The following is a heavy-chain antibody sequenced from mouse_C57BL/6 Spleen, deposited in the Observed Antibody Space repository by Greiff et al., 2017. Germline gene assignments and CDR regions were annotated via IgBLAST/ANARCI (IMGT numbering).Heavy chain of an antibody. CDR1: GYTFTSYG. CDR2: IYPRSGNT. J-gene: IGHJ1*03. CDR3: ARGYGSSFSYWYFDV. Sequence: QVHVKQSGAELARPGASVKLSCKASGYTFTSYGISWVKQRTGQGLEWIGEIYPRSGNTYYNEKFKGKATLTADKSSSTAYMELRSLTSEDSAVYFCARGYGSSFSYWYFDVWGTGTTVTVSS. D-gene: IGHD1-1*01. V-gene: IGHV1-81*01.